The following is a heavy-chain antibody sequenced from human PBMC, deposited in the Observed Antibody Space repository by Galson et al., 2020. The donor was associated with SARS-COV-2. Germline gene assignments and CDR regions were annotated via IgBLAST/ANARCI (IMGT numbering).Heavy chain of an antibody. V-gene: IGHV3-23*01. CDR2: ISGSGGST. J-gene: IGHJ2*01. D-gene: IGHD3-3*01. Sequence: GGSLRLSCAASGFTFSSYAMSWVRQAPGKGLEWVSAISGSGGSTYYADSVKGRFTISRDNSKNTLYLQMNSLRAEDTAVYYCAKDSWSGYYLLEDFDRWGRGTLVTVSS. CDR3: AKDSWSGYYLLEDFDR. CDR1: GFTFSSYA.